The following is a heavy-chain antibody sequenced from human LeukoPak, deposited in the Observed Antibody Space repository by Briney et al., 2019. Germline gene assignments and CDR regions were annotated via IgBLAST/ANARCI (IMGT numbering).Heavy chain of an antibody. Sequence: ASVKVSCKVSGYTLTELSMHWVRQAPGKGLEWMGGFDPEDGETIYAQKFQSRVTMTEDTSTDTAYMELSSLRSEDTAVYYCATVGYSSSWYDYWGQGTLVTVSS. CDR3: ATVGYSSSWYDY. CDR2: FDPEDGET. V-gene: IGHV1-24*01. D-gene: IGHD6-13*01. CDR1: GYTLTELS. J-gene: IGHJ4*02.